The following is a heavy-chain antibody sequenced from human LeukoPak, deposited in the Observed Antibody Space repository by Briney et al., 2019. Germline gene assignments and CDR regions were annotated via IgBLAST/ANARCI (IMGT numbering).Heavy chain of an antibody. V-gene: IGHV4-59*01. D-gene: IGHD2-15*01. J-gene: IGHJ4*02. CDR1: GGSISSYC. Sequence: SETLSLTCTVSGGSISSYCWSWIRQPPGKGLEWIGYVYYSGSTNYNPSFKSRITISVDTSRNQFSLQLSSVTAADTAVYYCARIHRYCSGGACYVLDNWGQGTLVAVSS. CDR3: ARIHRYCSGGACYVLDN. CDR2: VYYSGST.